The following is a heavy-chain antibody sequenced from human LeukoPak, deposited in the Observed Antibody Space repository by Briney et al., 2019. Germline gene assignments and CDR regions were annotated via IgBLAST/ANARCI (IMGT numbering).Heavy chain of an antibody. J-gene: IGHJ3*01. Sequence: GGSLRLSCAGSGFVFSTYDMGWFRQAPGKGLEWVSSISRAGDRTYYEDSVKGRFTISRDNSRNTMFLQMNSLRAEDTAVYYCARGESFAFDVWGQGTMVTVSS. CDR3: ARGESFAFDV. V-gene: IGHV3-23*01. CDR1: GFVFSTYD. CDR2: ISRAGDRT.